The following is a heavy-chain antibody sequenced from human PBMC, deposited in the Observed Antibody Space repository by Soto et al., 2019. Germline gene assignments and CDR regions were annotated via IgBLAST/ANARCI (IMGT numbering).Heavy chain of an antibody. D-gene: IGHD3-3*01. Sequence: GXSVKVSCKASVYTFTSYGISWVRQAPGQGLEWLGWISAYNGNTNYAQKLQGRVTMTTDPSTSTAYMELRILRSDDTAVYYCARLTVLRFLEWLVSDYYYYGMDVWGQGTTVTVSS. CDR2: ISAYNGNT. J-gene: IGHJ6*02. V-gene: IGHV1-18*01. CDR3: ARLTVLRFLEWLVSDYYYYGMDV. CDR1: VYTFTSYG.